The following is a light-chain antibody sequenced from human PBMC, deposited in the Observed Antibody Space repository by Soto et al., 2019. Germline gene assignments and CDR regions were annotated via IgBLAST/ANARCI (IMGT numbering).Light chain of an antibody. CDR1: SSDVGRYNF. CDR3: SSYTGSTSLVYV. J-gene: IGLJ1*01. Sequence: QSALAQPASLSGSPGQSISISCTGTSSDVGRYNFVSWYQQRPGKVPKLIIYDVANRPSGVSTRFSGSKSGNTASLTISGLQAEDEADYYCSSYTGSTSLVYVFGTGTKVTVL. V-gene: IGLV2-14*03. CDR2: DVA.